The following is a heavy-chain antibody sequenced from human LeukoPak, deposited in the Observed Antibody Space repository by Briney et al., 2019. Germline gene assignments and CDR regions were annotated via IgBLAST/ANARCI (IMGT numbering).Heavy chain of an antibody. CDR1: GFTFDDYA. D-gene: IGHD3-3*01. V-gene: IGHV3-23*01. J-gene: IGHJ4*02. CDR3: AKDYDFWSGYQYYFDY. CDR2: ISGSGGST. Sequence: DPGGSLRLSCAASGFTFDDYAMHWVRQAPGKGLEWVSAISGSGGSTYYADSVKGRFTISRDNSKNTLYLQMNSLRAEDTAVYYCAKDYDFWSGYQYYFDYWGQGTLVTVSS.